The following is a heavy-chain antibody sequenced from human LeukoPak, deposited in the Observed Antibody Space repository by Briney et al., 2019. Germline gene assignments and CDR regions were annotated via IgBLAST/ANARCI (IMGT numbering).Heavy chain of an antibody. V-gene: IGHV3-48*02. J-gene: IGHJ4*02. Sequence: SGGSLRLSCAASGFTFGSYTMNWVRQAPGKGLEWVSYISTSSSAIYYADSVKGRFIISRDNARNSLYLQMNSLRDEDTAVYYRARDNSGGNSGMDYWGQGTLVAVSS. D-gene: IGHD4-23*01. CDR1: GFTFGSYT. CDR3: ARDNSGGNSGMDY. CDR2: ISTSSSAI.